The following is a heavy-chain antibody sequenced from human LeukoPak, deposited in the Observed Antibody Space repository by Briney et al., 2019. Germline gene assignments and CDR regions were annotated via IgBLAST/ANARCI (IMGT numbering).Heavy chain of an antibody. V-gene: IGHV1-18*01. CDR3: ARSTNWEINY. D-gene: IGHD7-27*01. J-gene: IGHJ4*02. CDR1: GYTFRSYG. CDR2: ISAKNGDT. Sequence: VASVKVSCKASGYTFRSYGISWVRQAPGQGLEWMGWISAKNGDTHYVQNLQGRVTMTTDTSTSTAYMELRSLRSDDTAVYYCARSTNWEINYWGRGTLVTVSS.